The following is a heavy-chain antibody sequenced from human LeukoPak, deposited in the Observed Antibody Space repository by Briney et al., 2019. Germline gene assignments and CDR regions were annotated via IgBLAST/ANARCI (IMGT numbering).Heavy chain of an antibody. Sequence: GGSLRLSCAASGFTFSSYSMNWVRQAPGKGLEWFSSISSSSSYIYYADSVKGRFTISRDNAKNSLYLQMNSLRAEDTAVYYCARNSALYSYGFYYYYGMDVWGQGTTVTVSS. V-gene: IGHV3-21*01. CDR2: ISSSSSYI. D-gene: IGHD5-18*01. CDR1: GFTFSSYS. J-gene: IGHJ6*02. CDR3: ARNSALYSYGFYYYYGMDV.